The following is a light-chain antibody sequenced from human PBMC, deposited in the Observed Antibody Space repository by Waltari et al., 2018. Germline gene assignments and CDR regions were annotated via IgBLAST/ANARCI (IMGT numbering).Light chain of an antibody. CDR1: QSVSTY. V-gene: IGKV3-11*01. CDR2: HAS. CDR3: QQRSIWPLT. Sequence: IVLTQYPATLSLSPGERATLSCRASQSVSTYLGWYQQKPGQAPRLLIFHASNRATGIQARFSGSGSGTDFTLTISSLEPEDFAVYYCQQRSIWPLTFGGGTKVEIK. J-gene: IGKJ4*01.